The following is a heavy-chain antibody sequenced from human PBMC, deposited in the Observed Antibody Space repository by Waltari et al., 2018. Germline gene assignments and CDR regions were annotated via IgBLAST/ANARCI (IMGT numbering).Heavy chain of an antibody. CDR1: GGSFSGYY. Sequence: QVQLQQWGAGLLKPSETLSLTCAVYGGSFSGYYWSWIRQPPGKGLEWIGEINHSGSTNYNPSLKSRVTISVDTSKNQFSLKLGSVTAADTAVYYCARVLDDYGDYRGNYYYGMDVWGQGTTVTVSS. CDR3: ARVLDDYGDYRGNYYYGMDV. CDR2: INHSGST. D-gene: IGHD4-17*01. V-gene: IGHV4-34*01. J-gene: IGHJ6*02.